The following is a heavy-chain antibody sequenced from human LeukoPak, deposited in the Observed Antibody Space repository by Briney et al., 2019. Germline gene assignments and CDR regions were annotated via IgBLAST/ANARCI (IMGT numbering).Heavy chain of an antibody. J-gene: IGHJ4*01. CDR2: INPGDSET. V-gene: IGHV5-51*01. CDR3: ARPGYRSRYFDY. Sequence: GESLKISCKGSEYSFTNYWIGWVRQMPGKGLEWMGSINPGDSETKYSPSFQGQVTISADKSISTAYLQWSSLKASDTAMYYCARPGYRSRYFDYWGHGALVTVSS. D-gene: IGHD6-19*01. CDR1: EYSFTNYW.